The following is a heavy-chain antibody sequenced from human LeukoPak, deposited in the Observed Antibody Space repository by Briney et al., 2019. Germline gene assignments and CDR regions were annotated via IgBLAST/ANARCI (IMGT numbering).Heavy chain of an antibody. Sequence: GGSLRLSCAASGFTFSSYAMSWVRQAPGKGLEWVSAISGSGSTYYADSVKGRFTISRDNSKNTLYLQMNSLRAEDTAVYYCAKDFGYSGYDGDSFDYWGQGTLVTVSS. D-gene: IGHD5-12*01. J-gene: IGHJ4*02. CDR3: AKDFGYSGYDGDSFDY. CDR1: GFTFSSYA. CDR2: ISGSGST. V-gene: IGHV3-23*01.